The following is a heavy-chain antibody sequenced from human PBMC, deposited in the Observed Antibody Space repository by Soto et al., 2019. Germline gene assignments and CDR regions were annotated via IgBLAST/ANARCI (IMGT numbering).Heavy chain of an antibody. CDR2: MNPNSGNT. D-gene: IGHD6-6*01. CDR3: ASSSSPYYYYYMDV. V-gene: IGHV1-8*01. Sequence: QVQLVQSGAEVKKPGASVKVSCKASGYTFTSYDINWVRQATGQGLEWMGWMNPNSGNTGYAQKFQGRVTMTRNTSISTAYMELGSLRSEDTAVYYCASSSSPYYYYYMDVWGKGTTVTVSS. CDR1: GYTFTSYD. J-gene: IGHJ6*03.